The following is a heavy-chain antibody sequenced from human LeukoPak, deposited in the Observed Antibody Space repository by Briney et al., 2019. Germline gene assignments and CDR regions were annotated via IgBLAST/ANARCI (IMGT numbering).Heavy chain of an antibody. CDR3: ARVGHEHLYYYYMDV. D-gene: IGHD1/OR15-1a*01. V-gene: IGHV1-69*05. CDR1: GGTFSSYA. Sequence: SVKVSCKASGGTFSSYAISWVRQAPGQGLEWMGGIIPIFGTANYAQKFQGRVTITTDESTSTAYMELSSLRSEDTAVYYCARVGHEHLYYYYMDVWGKGTTVTVSS. J-gene: IGHJ6*03. CDR2: IIPIFGTA.